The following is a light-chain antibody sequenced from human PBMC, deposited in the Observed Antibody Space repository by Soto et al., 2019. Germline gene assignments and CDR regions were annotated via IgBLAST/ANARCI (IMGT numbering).Light chain of an antibody. Sequence: QAVVTQPASVSGSPGQSVTISCTGTSSDVGAYNYVSWYQHHPGKAPNLMIYEVSNRPSGVSNRFSGSKSGNTASLTISGLQAGDGADYYCLSYTPSHPGVFGGGTKLPAL. CDR2: EVS. V-gene: IGLV2-14*01. CDR3: LSYTPSHPGV. CDR1: SSDVGAYNY. J-gene: IGLJ2*01.